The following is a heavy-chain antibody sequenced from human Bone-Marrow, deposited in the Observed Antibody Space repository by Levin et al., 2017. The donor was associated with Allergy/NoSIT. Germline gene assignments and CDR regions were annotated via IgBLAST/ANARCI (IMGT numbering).Heavy chain of an antibody. CDR1: GFTVSSDY. J-gene: IGHJ5*02. CDR2: FNGGGAT. D-gene: IGHD2-15*01. Sequence: PGGSLRLSCAASGFTVSSDYMSWVRQAPGKGLEWVSTFNGGGATSYTDSVQGRFTVSGDNSENTLYLQMNSLTVEDTAVYYCARGRLGYCGGGACYSLASWGQGTLVTVSS. CDR3: ARGRLGYCGGGACYSLAS. V-gene: IGHV3-53*01.